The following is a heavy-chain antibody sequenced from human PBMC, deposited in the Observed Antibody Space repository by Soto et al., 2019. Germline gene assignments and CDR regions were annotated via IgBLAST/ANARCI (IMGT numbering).Heavy chain of an antibody. Sequence: SETLSLTCTVSGGSISSSSYYWGWIRQPPGKGLEWIGSIYYSGSTYYNPSLKSRVTISVDTSKNQFSLKLSSVTAADTAVYYCARLVETRLRWRGYYFHYWGQGTLVTVSS. D-gene: IGHD3-10*01. CDR3: ARLVETRLRWRGYYFHY. CDR1: GGSISSSSYY. V-gene: IGHV4-39*01. CDR2: IYYSGST. J-gene: IGHJ4*02.